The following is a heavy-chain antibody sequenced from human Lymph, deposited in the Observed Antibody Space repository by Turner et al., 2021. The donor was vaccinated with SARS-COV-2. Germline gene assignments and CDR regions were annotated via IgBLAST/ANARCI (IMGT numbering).Heavy chain of an antibody. J-gene: IGHJ4*02. CDR3: ARDVAVGATSGFDY. CDR2: IWYNASNK. D-gene: IGHD1-26*01. CDR1: GFTFSSYG. Sequence: VQLLASGVGVVQPATALRLTCAASGFTFSSYGIHWVRQAPGKGLEWVAGIWYNASNKYYADSVKGGFTISSDNSKNTVYLQMNSLRAEDTVVYYCARDVAVGATSGFDYWGQGTLVTVSS. V-gene: IGHV3-33*01.